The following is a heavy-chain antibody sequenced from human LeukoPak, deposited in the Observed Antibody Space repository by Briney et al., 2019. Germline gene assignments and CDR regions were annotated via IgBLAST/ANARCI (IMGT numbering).Heavy chain of an antibody. Sequence: GASVKVSCKASGYTFTSYGISWVRQAPGQGLEWMGWISAYNGNTNYAQKLQGRVTMTTDTSTSTAYMELRSLRSDDTAVYYCVLDYYDSSGYSQFDYWGQGTLVTVSS. CDR2: ISAYNGNT. CDR3: VLDYYDSSGYSQFDY. J-gene: IGHJ4*02. CDR1: GYTFTSYG. D-gene: IGHD3-22*01. V-gene: IGHV1-18*01.